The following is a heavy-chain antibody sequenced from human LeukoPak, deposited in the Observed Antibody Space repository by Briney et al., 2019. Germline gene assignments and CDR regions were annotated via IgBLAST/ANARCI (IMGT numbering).Heavy chain of an antibody. CDR3: AREYYDILTGSVSDY. D-gene: IGHD3-9*01. V-gene: IGHV1-8*01. Sequence: ASVKVSCKASGYTFTSYDINWVRQAPGQGLEWMGWMNPNSGNTDYAQKFQGRVTMTRNTSISTAYMELSSLRSEDTAVYYCAREYYDILTGSVSDYWGQGTLVTVSS. CDR2: MNPNSGNT. J-gene: IGHJ4*02. CDR1: GYTFTSYD.